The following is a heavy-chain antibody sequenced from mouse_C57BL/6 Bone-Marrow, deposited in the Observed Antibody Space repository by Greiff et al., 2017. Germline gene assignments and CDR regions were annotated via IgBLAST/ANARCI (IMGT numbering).Heavy chain of an antibody. D-gene: IGHD1-1*01. J-gene: IGHJ2*01. CDR3: TSYYYGSRWLDY. CDR2: IDPENGDT. CDR1: GFNIKDDY. V-gene: IGHV14-4*01. Sequence: VQLQQSGAELVRPGASVKLSCTASGFNIKDDYMHWVKQRPEQGLEWIGWIDPENGDTEYASKFQGKATIPAAPSSNTTYLQLSSLTSEDTAVYYCTSYYYGSRWLDYWGQGTTRTVSS.